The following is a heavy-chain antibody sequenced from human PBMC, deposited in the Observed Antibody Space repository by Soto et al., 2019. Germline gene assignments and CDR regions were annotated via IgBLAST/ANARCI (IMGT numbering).Heavy chain of an antibody. Sequence: SETLSLTCTVSGGSISSSSYYWGWIRQPPGKGLEWIGSIYYSGSTYYNPSLKSRVTISVDTSKNQFSLKLSSVTAADTAVYYCATGLGYCSGGSCYPFFDYWGQGTLVTVSS. V-gene: IGHV4-39*01. J-gene: IGHJ4*02. D-gene: IGHD2-15*01. CDR1: GGSISSSSYY. CDR2: IYYSGST. CDR3: ATGLGYCSGGSCYPFFDY.